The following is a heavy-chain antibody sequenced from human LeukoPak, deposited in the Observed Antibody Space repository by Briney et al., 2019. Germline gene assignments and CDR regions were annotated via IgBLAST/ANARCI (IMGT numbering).Heavy chain of an antibody. V-gene: IGHV1-18*01. CDR1: GYTFTSYG. Sequence: VASVKVSCKASGYTFTSYGISWVRQAPGQGLEWMGWISAYNGNINYAQKLQGRVAMTTDTSTSTAYMELRSLRSDDTAVYYCARSQVDTAISTYYYYYGMDVWGQGTTVTVSS. CDR3: ARSQVDTAISTYYYYYGMDV. D-gene: IGHD5-18*01. J-gene: IGHJ6*02. CDR2: ISAYNGNI.